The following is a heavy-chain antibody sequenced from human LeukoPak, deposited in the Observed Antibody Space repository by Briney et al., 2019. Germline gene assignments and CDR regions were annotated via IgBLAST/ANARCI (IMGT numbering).Heavy chain of an antibody. CDR1: GGSISSYY. Sequence: SETLSLTCTVSGGSISSYYWSWIRQPPGKGLEWIGYIYYSGSTNYNPSLKSRVTISVDTSKNQFSLKLSSVTAADTAVYYCARGGTYYDFWSGYPYYFDYWGQGTLVTVSS. CDR2: IYYSGST. J-gene: IGHJ4*02. D-gene: IGHD3-3*01. V-gene: IGHV4-59*01. CDR3: ARGGTYYDFWSGYPYYFDY.